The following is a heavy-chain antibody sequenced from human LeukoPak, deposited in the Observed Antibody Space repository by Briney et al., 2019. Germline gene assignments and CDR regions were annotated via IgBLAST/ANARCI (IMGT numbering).Heavy chain of an antibody. CDR1: GFTFSGYG. CDR3: ARVGVDAPSYYLDY. V-gene: IGHV3-30*02. Sequence: GGSLRLSCAASGFTFSGYGMHWVRQAPGKGLEWVAFIRYDGTNKYYADSVKGRFTISRDNSKNTLYLQMNSLRAEDTALYYCARVGVDAPSYYLDYWGQGSLITVSS. CDR2: IRYDGTNK. J-gene: IGHJ4*02. D-gene: IGHD3-3*01.